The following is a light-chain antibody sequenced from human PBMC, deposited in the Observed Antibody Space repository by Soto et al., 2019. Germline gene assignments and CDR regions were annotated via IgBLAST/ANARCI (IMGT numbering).Light chain of an antibody. CDR2: DVS. CDR3: TSFISSTIPVV. J-gene: IGLJ2*01. Sequence: QSALTQPASVSGSPGPTITISCTGTNSDVGANNYVSWYQQHPVKAPSLMIYDVSNRPSGVSNRFSGSKSGNADSLTISGLQAEDAADYYCTSFISSTIPVVFGGGTKLTVL. V-gene: IGLV2-14*03. CDR1: NSDVGANNY.